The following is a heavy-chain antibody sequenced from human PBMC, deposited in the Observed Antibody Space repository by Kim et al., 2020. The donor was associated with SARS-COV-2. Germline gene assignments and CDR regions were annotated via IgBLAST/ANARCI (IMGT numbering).Heavy chain of an antibody. CDR2: INKDGSLQ. V-gene: IGHV3-7*03. J-gene: IGHJ6*02. CDR1: GFIFSDYY. CDR3: ARGGYGLDV. Sequence: GGSLRLSCAASGFIFSDYYMTWVRQAPGKGLEWVANINKDGSLQFYVDSVKGRWNISRDNAKRSFYLQMNNLRVDDTAVYYCARGGYGLDVWSQGTTVTVP.